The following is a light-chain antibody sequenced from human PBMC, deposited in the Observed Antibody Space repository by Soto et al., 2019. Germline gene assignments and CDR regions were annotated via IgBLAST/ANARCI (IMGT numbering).Light chain of an antibody. CDR1: QSISCW. V-gene: IGKV1-5*01. J-gene: IGKJ1*01. CDR2: DAY. CDR3: QQYNSYST. Sequence: MQKTQSLSPLSSSGGDRVTITCAARQSISCWVGWYQKKPGKATKLLIYDAYSLESGAPSRFSGSGSGTEFTLTISSLQHDVFATYCCQQYNSYSTFGQGTKVDIK.